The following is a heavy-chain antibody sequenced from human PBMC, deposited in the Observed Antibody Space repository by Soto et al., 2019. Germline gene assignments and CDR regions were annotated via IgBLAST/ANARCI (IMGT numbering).Heavy chain of an antibody. J-gene: IGHJ5*02. CDR1: GGSISSSNW. CDR3: ARVWNDVKVALRFVPGYWFDP. V-gene: IGHV4-4*02. D-gene: IGHD1-1*01. Sequence: PSETLSLTCAVSGGSISSSNWWSWVRQPPGKGLEWIGEIYHSGSTNYNPSLKSRVTISVDKSKNQFSLKLSSVTAADTAVYYCARVWNDVKVALRFVPGYWFDPWGQGTLVTVSS. CDR2: IYHSGST.